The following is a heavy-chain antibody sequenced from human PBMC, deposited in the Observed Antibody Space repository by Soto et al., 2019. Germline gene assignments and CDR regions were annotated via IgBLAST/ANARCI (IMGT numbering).Heavy chain of an antibody. V-gene: IGHV4-59*08. CDR3: ARHSNRNYGLYYFDY. J-gene: IGHJ4*02. CDR1: GGSVSSYY. Sequence: SKTLSLTCTVSGGSVSSYYWSWIRQSPGKGLEWIGYIYYSGSTKYKPPLKSRVTMSVDTSKNQFSLKLSSATAADTSVYYCARHSNRNYGLYYFDYWGQGALVTVSS. CDR2: IYYSGST. D-gene: IGHD4-4*01.